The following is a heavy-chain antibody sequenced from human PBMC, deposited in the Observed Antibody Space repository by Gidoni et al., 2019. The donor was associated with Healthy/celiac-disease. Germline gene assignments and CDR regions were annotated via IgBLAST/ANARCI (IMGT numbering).Heavy chain of an antibody. D-gene: IGHD6-13*01. CDR2: IYYSGST. V-gene: IGHV4-39*07. J-gene: IGHJ1*01. CDR1: GGSISSSSYY. CDR3: ARSPQQLGPDKYFQH. Sequence: QLQLQESGPGLVKPSETLSLTCTVSGGSISSSSYYWGWIRQPPGKGLEWIGSIYYSGSTYYNPSLKSRVTISVDTSKNQFSLKLSSVTAADTAVYYCARSPQQLGPDKYFQHWGQGTLVTVSS.